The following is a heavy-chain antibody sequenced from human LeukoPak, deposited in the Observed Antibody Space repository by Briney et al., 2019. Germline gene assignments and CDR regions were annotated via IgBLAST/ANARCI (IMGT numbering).Heavy chain of an antibody. CDR1: GYTFTNYG. J-gene: IGHJ3*02. D-gene: IGHD2-21*02. CDR2: ISAYNGNT. V-gene: IGHV1-18*01. CDR3: ARAVVTADSDAFDI. Sequence: GASVKVSCKASGYTFTNYGISWVRQAPGQGLEWRGWISAYNGNTKYAQKLQGRVTMTTDTSTSTAYMELRSLRSDDTAVYYCARAVVTADSDAFDIWGQGTMVTVSS.